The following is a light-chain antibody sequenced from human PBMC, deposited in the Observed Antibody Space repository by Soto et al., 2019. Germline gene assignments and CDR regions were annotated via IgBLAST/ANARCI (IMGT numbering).Light chain of an antibody. CDR2: DVT. V-gene: IGLV2-8*01. Sequence: QSALTQPPSASGSPGQSVTISCTGTSSDVGAYNYVSWYQQHPGKAPKLMIYDVTKRPSGVPDRFSGSKSGNTASLTVSGLRAEDAADYYCISYAGSSIWVFGGGAEVTVL. CDR1: SSDVGAYNY. J-gene: IGLJ3*02. CDR3: ISYAGSSIWV.